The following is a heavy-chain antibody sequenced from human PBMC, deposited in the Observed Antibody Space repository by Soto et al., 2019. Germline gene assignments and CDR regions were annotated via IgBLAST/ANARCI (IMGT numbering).Heavy chain of an antibody. D-gene: IGHD6-19*01. V-gene: IGHV3-30*03. CDR2: ISYDGSNK. CDR3: ARDQWLANY. CDR1: GFNFNSYG. J-gene: IGHJ4*02. Sequence: GGSLRLSCAASGFNFNSYGLHWVRQAPGKGLEWVAIISYDGSNKYYADSVKGRFTISRDNAKNSLYLQMNSLRAEDTAVYYCARDQWLANYWGQGTLVTVSS.